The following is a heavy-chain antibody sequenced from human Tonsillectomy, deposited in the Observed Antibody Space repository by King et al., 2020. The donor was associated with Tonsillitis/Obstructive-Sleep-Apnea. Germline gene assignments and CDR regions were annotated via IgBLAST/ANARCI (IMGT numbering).Heavy chain of an antibody. Sequence: VQLVESGGGLVQPGGSLRLSCAASGFTFSTYAMNWVRQAPGKGLEWVSGISGSGGRTYYADSVKGRFTISRDNSKNTLFLHMNSLRVEDTALYYWAKAHRDIVPPIADGWGQGTLVTVSS. CDR3: AKAHRDIVPPIADG. J-gene: IGHJ4*02. CDR1: GFTFSTYA. V-gene: IGHV3-23*04. CDR2: ISGSGGRT. D-gene: IGHD5-12*01.